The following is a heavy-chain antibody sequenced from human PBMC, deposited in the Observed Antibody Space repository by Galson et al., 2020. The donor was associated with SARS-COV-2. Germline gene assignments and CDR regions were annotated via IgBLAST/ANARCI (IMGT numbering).Heavy chain of an antibody. CDR1: GFTFSNYA. CDR2: ISRSGGNT. J-gene: IGHJ3*02. Sequence: GESLKISCAASGFTFSNYAMTWVRQAPGKGLEWVSGISRSGGNTYYADSVKGRFTISRDNSKNTLYLQMNSLGAEDTAVYYCAKVGGSYGYPYDAFDIWGQGTMVTVSS. V-gene: IGHV3-23*01. D-gene: IGHD5-18*01. CDR3: AKVGGSYGYPYDAFDI.